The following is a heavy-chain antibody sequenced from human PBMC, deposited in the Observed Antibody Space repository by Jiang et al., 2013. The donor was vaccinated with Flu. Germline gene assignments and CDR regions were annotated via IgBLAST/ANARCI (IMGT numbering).Heavy chain of an antibody. Sequence: LLKPSETLSLTCTVSGRSLSGYYWSWIRQPPGKGLEWIGEIDHSGSTSYSPSLKSRLTMSMDTSKNQVSLKLSSVTAADTAIYYCARAHFTRRVFNVVRGVMLDYWGLGTLVTVSS. CDR2: IDHSGST. D-gene: IGHD3-16*01. V-gene: IGHV4-34*01. CDR3: ARAHFTRRVFNVVRGVMLDY. J-gene: IGHJ4*02. CDR1: GRSLSGYY.